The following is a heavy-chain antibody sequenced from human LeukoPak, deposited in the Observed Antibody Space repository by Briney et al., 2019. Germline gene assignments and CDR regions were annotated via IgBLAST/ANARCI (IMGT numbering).Heavy chain of an antibody. CDR2: ITGSGGST. J-gene: IGHJ4*02. Sequence: GGSLRLSCAASGFEFSSYAVSWVRQAPGKGLEWVSAITGSGGSTYYADSVKGRFTVSRDNTRTTMYLQMNSLRAEDTAVYYCGKDEQGFGMQTSHWGQGTLVTVSS. V-gene: IGHV3-23*01. CDR1: GFEFSSYA. D-gene: IGHD1-14*01. CDR3: GKDEQGFGMQTSH.